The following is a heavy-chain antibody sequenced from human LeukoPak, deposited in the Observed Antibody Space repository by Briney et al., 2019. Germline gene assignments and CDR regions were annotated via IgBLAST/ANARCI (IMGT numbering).Heavy chain of an antibody. J-gene: IGHJ4*02. V-gene: IGHV3-7*01. CDR3: ARDPGSSIWMGFDY. CDR2: IKSDGSEK. CDR1: GLIFSSYW. D-gene: IGHD3-3*02. Sequence: GGSLRLSCAASGLIFSSYWMSWVRQGPGKGLEWVANIKSDGSEKYYVDSVKGRFTISRDNAKNSLYLQMNSLRAEDTAVYFCARDPGSSIWMGFDYWGQGTLVTVS.